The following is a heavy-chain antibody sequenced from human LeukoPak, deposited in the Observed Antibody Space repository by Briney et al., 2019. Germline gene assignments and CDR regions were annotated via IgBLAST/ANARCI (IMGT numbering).Heavy chain of an antibody. D-gene: IGHD6-6*01. CDR2: IRYDGSNK. CDR3: AKDLLAARPSVQYFDY. J-gene: IGHJ4*02. Sequence: GGSLRLSCAASGFTFSSYGMHWVRQAPGKGLEWVAFIRYDGSNKYYADSVKGRFTISRDNSKNTLYLQMNSLRAEDTAVYYRAKDLLAARPSVQYFDYWGQGTLVTVSS. CDR1: GFTFSSYG. V-gene: IGHV3-30*02.